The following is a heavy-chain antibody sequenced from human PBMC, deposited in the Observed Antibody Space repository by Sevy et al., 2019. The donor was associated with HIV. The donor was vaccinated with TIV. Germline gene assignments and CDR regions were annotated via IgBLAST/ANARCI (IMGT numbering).Heavy chain of an antibody. CDR1: GFAPSTYG. J-gene: IGHJ4*02. V-gene: IGHV3-33*01. Sequence: GGSLRLSCAASGFAPSTYGMHWVRQAPGKGLECVAVIGYDGSNKYYADSVKGRFSISRDNSRNTLFLQMDSLRAEDTAVYYCARDPRMYGDYLLAYFDYWGQGTLVTVSS. CDR3: ARDPRMYGDYLLAYFDY. CDR2: IGYDGSNK. D-gene: IGHD2-8*01.